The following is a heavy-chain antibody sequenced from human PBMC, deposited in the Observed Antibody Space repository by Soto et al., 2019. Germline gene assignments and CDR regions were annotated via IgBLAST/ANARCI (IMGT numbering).Heavy chain of an antibody. Sequence: EVQLVESGGGLVQPGGSLRLSCAASGFTVSSNYMSWVRQAPGKGLEWVSVVYIGGNTYYAESVEDRFTISRDNFQNMRYFQVNGLRAGDTAVSPCAGSVGGGFDYWGQGTLVTVSS. CDR3: AGSVGGGFDY. CDR2: VYIGGNT. J-gene: IGHJ4*02. V-gene: IGHV3-66*01. D-gene: IGHD3-16*01. CDR1: GFTVSSNY.